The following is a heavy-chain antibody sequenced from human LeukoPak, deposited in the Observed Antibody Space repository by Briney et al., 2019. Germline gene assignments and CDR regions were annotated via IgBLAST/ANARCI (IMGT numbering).Heavy chain of an antibody. D-gene: IGHD4-17*01. CDR2: IYYSGST. CDR3: ARGPPYGDIWYFDL. V-gene: IGHV4-59*01. J-gene: IGHJ2*01. Sequence: SETLSLTCTVYGGSISSYYWSWIRQPPGKGLEWIGYIYYSGSTNYNPSLKSRVTISVDTSKNQFSLKLSSVTAADTAVYYCARGPPYGDIWYFDLWGRGTLVTVSS. CDR1: GGSISSYY.